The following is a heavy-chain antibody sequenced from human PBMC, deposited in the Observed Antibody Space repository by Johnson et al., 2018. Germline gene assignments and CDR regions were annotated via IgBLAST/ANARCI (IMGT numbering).Heavy chain of an antibody. D-gene: IGHD3-16*01. CDR3: AKDFWGSYTD. CDR1: GYTFTSYS. Sequence: VQLVESGAEVKKPGASVKVSCKASGYTFTSYSIHWVRQAPGQGLEWVGIINPSGGSTTYAQKFQGRVTMTRDTSTTTVYMELSSLASEDTALYYCAKDFWGSYTDWGRGTLVTVSS. J-gene: IGHJ4*02. V-gene: IGHV1-46*01. CDR2: INPSGGST.